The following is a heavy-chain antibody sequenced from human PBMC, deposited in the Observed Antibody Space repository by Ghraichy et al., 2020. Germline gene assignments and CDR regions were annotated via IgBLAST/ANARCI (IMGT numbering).Heavy chain of an antibody. V-gene: IGHV4-39*07. CDR3: ARLGSSYLYGSGRSIDY. CDR1: GGSISSSSYY. D-gene: IGHD3-10*01. CDR2: IYYSGST. J-gene: IGHJ4*02. Sequence: SETLSLTCTVSGGSISSSSYYWGWIRQPPGKGLEWIRSIYYSGSTYYNPSLKSRVTISVDTSKNQFSLKLSSVTAADTAVYYCARLGSSYLYGSGRSIDYWGQGTLVTVSS.